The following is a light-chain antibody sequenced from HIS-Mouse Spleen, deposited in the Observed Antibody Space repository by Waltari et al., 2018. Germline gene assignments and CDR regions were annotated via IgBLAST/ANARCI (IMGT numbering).Light chain of an antibody. V-gene: IGKV3-20*01. J-gene: IGKJ2*01. CDR3: QQYGSSPYT. CDR1: QSVSSSY. Sequence: IVLTQSPGTLSLSPGERATLSCRARQSVSSSYLAWYQQKPGQAPRLLIYGASSRGTGIPDRFSGGGSGTDCSVTISRLEREDFAVDYCQQYGSSPYTFGQGTKLGIK. CDR2: GAS.